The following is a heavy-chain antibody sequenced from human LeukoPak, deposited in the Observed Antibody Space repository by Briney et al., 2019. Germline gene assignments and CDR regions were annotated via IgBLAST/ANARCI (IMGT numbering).Heavy chain of an antibody. CDR1: GYTFTGYY. CDR3: ARGDYGSGSYPY. CDR2: IIPILGIA. J-gene: IGHJ4*02. Sequence: SVKVSCKASGYTFTGYYMHWVRQAPGQGLEWMGRIIPILGIANYAQKFQGRVTITADKSTSTAYMELSSLRSEDTAVYYCARGDYGSGSYPYWGQGTLVTVSS. D-gene: IGHD3-10*01. V-gene: IGHV1-69*04.